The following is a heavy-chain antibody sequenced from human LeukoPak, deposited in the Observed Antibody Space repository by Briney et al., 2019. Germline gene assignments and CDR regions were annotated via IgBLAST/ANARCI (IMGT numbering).Heavy chain of an antibody. Sequence: GGSLRLSCAASGFTFSSYWMSWVRQAPGKGLEWEANIKKDGSDKYYVDSVKGRFTISRDNAKNSLYLQMNSLRAEDTAVYYCARGSDILTGYLFRFDYWGQGTLVTVSS. CDR3: ARGSDILTGYLFRFDY. V-gene: IGHV3-7*04. D-gene: IGHD3-9*01. J-gene: IGHJ4*02. CDR2: IKKDGSDK. CDR1: GFTFSSYW.